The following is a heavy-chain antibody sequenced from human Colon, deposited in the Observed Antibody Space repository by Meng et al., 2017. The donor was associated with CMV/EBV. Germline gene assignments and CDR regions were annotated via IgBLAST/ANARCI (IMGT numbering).Heavy chain of an antibody. D-gene: IGHD2-2*02. CDR1: GFTFSSYA. V-gene: IGHV3-23*01. CDR2: ISGSGGST. J-gene: IGHJ4*02. Sequence: GGSLRLSCAASGFTFSSYAMSWVRQAPGKGLEWVSAISGSGGSTYYADSVKGRFTISRDNSKNTLYLQMNSLRAEDTAVYYCQTNPQVVPAAIFPTFDYWGQGTPVTVSS. CDR3: QTNPQVVPAAIFPTFDY.